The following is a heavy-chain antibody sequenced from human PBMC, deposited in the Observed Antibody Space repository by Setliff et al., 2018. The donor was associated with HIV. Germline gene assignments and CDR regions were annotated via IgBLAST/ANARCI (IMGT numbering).Heavy chain of an antibody. Sequence: SVKVSCKASGGSFTSYTFSWVRQAPGQGLEWMGRIIPIVTIAHYAEQFVGRVTITADKSTSTTYMEVGSLRSEDTAVYYCAKDIPGPAINSGRIKNWFDPWGEGTLVTVSS. J-gene: IGHJ5*02. CDR3: AKDIPGPAINSGRIKNWFDP. CDR2: IIPIVTIA. D-gene: IGHD6-19*01. CDR1: GGSFTSYT. V-gene: IGHV1-69*04.